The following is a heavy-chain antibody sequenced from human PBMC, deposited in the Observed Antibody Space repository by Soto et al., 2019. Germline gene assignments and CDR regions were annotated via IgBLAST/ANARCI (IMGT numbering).Heavy chain of an antibody. V-gene: IGHV3-30*04. CDR1: GFTFTTYA. CDR2: ISNDGRGK. Sequence: PGGSLRLSCAASGFTFTTYAIHWVRQAPGKGLGWVAVISNDGRGKYYADSVKGRFTISRDNSKNTLYLQMNSLRSDDTAVYYCARDQCFGGGRSCYYFDFWGQGTLVTVSS. CDR3: ARDQCFGGGRSCYYFDF. J-gene: IGHJ4*02. D-gene: IGHD2-15*01.